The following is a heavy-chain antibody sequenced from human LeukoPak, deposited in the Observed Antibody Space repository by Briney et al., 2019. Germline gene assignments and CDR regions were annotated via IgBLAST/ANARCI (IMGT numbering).Heavy chain of an antibody. D-gene: IGHD6-6*01. CDR2: IIPIFGTA. Sequence: SVKVSCKASGGTFSSYAISWVRQAPGQGLEWMGGIIPIFGTANYAQKFQGRVTITTDESTSTAYMELSSLRSEDTAVYYCAILSIGRVLSIAARPPYYYYMDVWGKGTTVTVSS. CDR1: GGTFSSYA. J-gene: IGHJ6*03. V-gene: IGHV1-69*05. CDR3: AILSIGRVLSIAARPPYYYYMDV.